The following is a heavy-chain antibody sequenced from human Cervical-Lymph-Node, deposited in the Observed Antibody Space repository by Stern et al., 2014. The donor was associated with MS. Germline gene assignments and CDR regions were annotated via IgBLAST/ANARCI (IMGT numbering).Heavy chain of an antibody. CDR2: INPKADAT. CDR3: VRTWHFGTSQADD. CDR1: GYDFTDHY. D-gene: IGHD1/OR15-1a*01. Sequence: VQLVQSGAEVKKPGASVKVSCRASGYDFTDHYIHWVRQAPGQGLEWMGCINPKADATTYAQKCQGRVALTRDTSNSTAYMEVGSLRSDETAVVYCVRTWHFGTSQADDWGQGTMVTVSS. J-gene: IGHJ3*01. V-gene: IGHV1-2*02.